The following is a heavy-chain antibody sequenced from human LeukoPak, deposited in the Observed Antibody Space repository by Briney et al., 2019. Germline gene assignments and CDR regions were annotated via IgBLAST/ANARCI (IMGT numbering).Heavy chain of an antibody. D-gene: IGHD2-15*01. Sequence: GRSLRLSCAASGFTFSSYGMHWVRQAPGKGLEWVAVISYDGSNKYYADSVKGRFTISRDNSKSTLCLQMNSLRAEDTAVYYCAKQLGYCSDGSCYFPYWGQGTLVTVSS. J-gene: IGHJ4*02. CDR2: ISYDGSNK. CDR1: GFTFSSYG. V-gene: IGHV3-30*18. CDR3: AKQLGYCSDGSCYFPY.